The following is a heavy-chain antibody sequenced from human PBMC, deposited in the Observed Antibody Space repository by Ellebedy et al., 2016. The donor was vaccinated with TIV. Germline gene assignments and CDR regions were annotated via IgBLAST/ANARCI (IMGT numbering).Heavy chain of an antibody. CDR3: ARFTGDDRSGSLDN. D-gene: IGHD3-22*01. J-gene: IGHJ4*02. V-gene: IGHV3-33*01. CDR1: GFTFSGNG. CDR2: IWYDGRDR. Sequence: PGGSLRLSCAASGFTFSGNGMHWVRQAPGKGLEWVAFIWYDGRDRNCIDSVKGRFTISRDNSKNTLFLQMNTLRVEDTAVYYCARFTGDDRSGSLDNWGQGTLVTVSS.